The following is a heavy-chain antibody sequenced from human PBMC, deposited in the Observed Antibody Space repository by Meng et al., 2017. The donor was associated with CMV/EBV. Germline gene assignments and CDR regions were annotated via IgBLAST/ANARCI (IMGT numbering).Heavy chain of an antibody. Sequence: GESLKISCAASGFTFSSYSMNWVRQAPGKGLEWVSSISSSSSYIYYADSVKGRFTISRDNAKNSLYLQMNSLRAEDTALYYCAKGNDMGYSSSSGAFDIWGQGTMVTVSS. CDR2: ISSSSSYI. D-gene: IGHD6-13*01. V-gene: IGHV3-21*04. CDR1: GFTFSSYS. CDR3: AKGNDMGYSSSSGAFDI. J-gene: IGHJ3*02.